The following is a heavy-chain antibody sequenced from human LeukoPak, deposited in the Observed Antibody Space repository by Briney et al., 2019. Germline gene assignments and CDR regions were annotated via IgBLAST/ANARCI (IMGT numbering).Heavy chain of an antibody. CDR1: GYTFTSYY. CDR2: INPSCGST. D-gene: IGHD6-19*01. J-gene: IGHJ4*02. Sequence: ASVTVSYKASGYTFTSYYMHWVRQAPGQGLEWVGVINPSCGSTSYTQKFQGRVTITRDTSTSKVYMGLSSLRSEDTAVYHSARDQGLGGWYEAGDYWGQGNLVTVSS. V-gene: IGHV1-46*01. CDR3: ARDQGLGGWYEAGDY.